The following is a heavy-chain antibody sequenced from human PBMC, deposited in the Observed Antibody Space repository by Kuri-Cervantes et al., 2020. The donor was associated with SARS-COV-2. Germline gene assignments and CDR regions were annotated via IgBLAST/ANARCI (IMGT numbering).Heavy chain of an antibody. V-gene: IGHV3-7*01. J-gene: IGHJ6*02. Sequence: GGSLRLSCAASGFTFSSYWMSWVRQAPGEGLEWVANIKQDGSEKYYVDSVKGRFTISRDNAKNSLYLQMNSLRAEDTGVYYCAKEGPALSHNGVDIWGQGTMVTVSS. CDR2: IKQDGSEK. D-gene: IGHD3-3*02. CDR1: GFTFSSYW. CDR3: AKEGPALSHNGVDI.